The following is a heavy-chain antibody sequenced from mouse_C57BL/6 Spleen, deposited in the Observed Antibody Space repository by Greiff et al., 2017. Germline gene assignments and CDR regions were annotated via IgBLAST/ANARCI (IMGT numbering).Heavy chain of an antibody. D-gene: IGHD4-1*01. J-gene: IGHJ4*01. V-gene: IGHV1-26*01. CDR1: GYTFTDYY. CDR3: ARMALGAMDY. Sequence: EVQLQQSGPELVKPGASVKISCKASGYTFTDYYMNWVKQSHGKSLEWIGDINPNNGGTSYNQKFKGKATLTVDKSSSTAYMELRSLTSEDSAVYYCARMALGAMDYWGQGTSVTVSS. CDR2: INPNNGGT.